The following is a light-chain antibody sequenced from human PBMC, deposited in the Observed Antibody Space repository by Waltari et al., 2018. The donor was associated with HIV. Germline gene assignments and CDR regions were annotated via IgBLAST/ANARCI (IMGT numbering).Light chain of an antibody. J-gene: IGLJ1*01. CDR3: LSADNSGTYV. CDR2: KNT. Sequence: SSALTQPPSVSVSPGQTARLTYSGDASPKAYTHWCQQKPGQAPVVVIHKNTERPSGIPERFSASRSGTTVTLTITGVQTDDEADYYCLSADNSGTYVFGPGTTVTVL. V-gene: IGLV3-25*03. CDR1: ASPKAY.